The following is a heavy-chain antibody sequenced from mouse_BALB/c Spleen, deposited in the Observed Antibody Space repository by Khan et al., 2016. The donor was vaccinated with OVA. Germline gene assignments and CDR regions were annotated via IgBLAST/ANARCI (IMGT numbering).Heavy chain of an antibody. CDR2: IWGDGST. J-gene: IGHJ4*01. D-gene: IGHD1-2*01. V-gene: IGHV2-3*01. CDR1: GFSLTSYG. CDR3: AKWGTANYYAMDY. Sequence: VQLQESGPGLVAPSQSLSITCTVSGFSLTSYGVNWVRQPPGKGLEWLGVIWGDGSTNYHSTLMSRLSISKDNSQSQVFLKLSSLQTDDTATYYCAKWGTANYYAMDYWVKEPQSPSPQ.